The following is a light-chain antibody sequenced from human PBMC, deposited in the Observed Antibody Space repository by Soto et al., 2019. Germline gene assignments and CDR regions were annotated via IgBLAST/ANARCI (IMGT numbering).Light chain of an antibody. CDR3: QKYDRAPFP. Sequence: DIQMTQSPSSLSAYLGDRVTITCRASQGISNYLAWYQQKPGRLPKLLLFGASTLQSGVPARFSGSGSGTLFTLTINGRLPEDVATYYCQKYDRAPFPVGPGTKVDFK. J-gene: IGKJ3*01. CDR1: QGISNY. CDR2: GAS. V-gene: IGKV1-27*01.